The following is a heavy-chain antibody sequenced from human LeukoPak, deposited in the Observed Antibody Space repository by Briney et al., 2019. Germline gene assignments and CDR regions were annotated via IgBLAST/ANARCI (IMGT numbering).Heavy chain of an antibody. Sequence: PSETLSLTCAVYGGSFSGYYWSWIREPPGKGLEWIGEINHSGSTNYNPSLKSRVAISVDTSKNQFSLKLSSVTAADTAVYYCARGPDIVVVPAAPVSWFDPWGQGTLVTVSS. D-gene: IGHD2-2*01. J-gene: IGHJ5*02. CDR3: ARGPDIVVVPAAPVSWFDP. CDR1: GGSFSGYY. CDR2: INHSGST. V-gene: IGHV4-34*01.